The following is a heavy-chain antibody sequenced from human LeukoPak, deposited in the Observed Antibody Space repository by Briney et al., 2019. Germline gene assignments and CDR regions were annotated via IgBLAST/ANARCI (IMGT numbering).Heavy chain of an antibody. Sequence: PSETLSLTCTVSGGSMSSHYWSWVRQPPGKALEWIGYISHGGQTLSNPSLSSRVTISVDTSNNQFSLKLTSVTAADTAVYFCARDTYYTSGTYYIDYFDSWGQGALVTVS. J-gene: IGHJ4*02. CDR3: ARDTYYTSGTYYIDYFDS. CDR2: ISHGGQT. D-gene: IGHD3-10*01. CDR1: GGSMSSHY. V-gene: IGHV4-59*11.